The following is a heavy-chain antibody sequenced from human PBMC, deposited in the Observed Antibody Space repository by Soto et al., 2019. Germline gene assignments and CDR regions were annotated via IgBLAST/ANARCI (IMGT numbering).Heavy chain of an antibody. Sequence: GGSLRLSCAASGFKFSNYAMSWVRQAPGKGLEWVSLISATGGGTYYADSVKGRFTISRGNSHNTLYLQVHSLTAEDTAVYYCAKDRRAGGNSAFYFDFWGQGAQVTVSS. CDR2: ISATGGGT. CDR1: GFKFSNYA. V-gene: IGHV3-23*01. D-gene: IGHD3-16*01. CDR3: AKDRRAGGNSAFYFDF. J-gene: IGHJ4*02.